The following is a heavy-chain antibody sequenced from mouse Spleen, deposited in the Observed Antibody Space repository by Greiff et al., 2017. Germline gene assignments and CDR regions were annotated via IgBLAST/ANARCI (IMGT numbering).Heavy chain of an antibody. V-gene: IGHV5-9-3*01. Sequence: EVQVVESGGGLVKRGGSLKLSCAASGFTFSSYAMSWVRQTPEKRLEWVATISSGGGNTYYPDSVKGRFTISRDNAKNTLYLQMSSLKSEDTAMYYCARHNAFITTVVPYWYFDVWGAGTTVTVSS. D-gene: IGHD1-1*01. J-gene: IGHJ1*01. CDR1: GFTFSSYA. CDR2: ISSGGGNT. CDR3: ARHNAFITTVVPYWYFDV.